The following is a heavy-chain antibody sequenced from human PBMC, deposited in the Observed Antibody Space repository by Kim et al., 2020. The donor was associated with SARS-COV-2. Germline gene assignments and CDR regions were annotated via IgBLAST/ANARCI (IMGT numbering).Heavy chain of an antibody. D-gene: IGHD4-17*01. J-gene: IGHJ5*01. CDR1: GDSVTSQSHY. CDR3: ARLYGAYAFHLDS. CDR2: SYFDGST. V-gene: IGHV4-39*01. Sequence: SETLSLTCTVSGDSVTSQSHYWGWIRPSPGKGLEWVGSSYFDGSTYYKPSLKSRLSISLDTSKNQFSLRLHSVTAADTAIYYCARLYGAYAFHLDSCG.